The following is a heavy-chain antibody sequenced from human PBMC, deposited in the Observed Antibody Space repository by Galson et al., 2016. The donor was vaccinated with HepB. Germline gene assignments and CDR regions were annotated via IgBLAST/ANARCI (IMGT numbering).Heavy chain of an antibody. CDR1: GFTFSDYA. V-gene: IGHV3-21*01. Sequence: SLRLSCAASGFTFSDYALSWVRQPPGKGLEWVSSISGTSTYIYYADSVKGRFTISRDNAKNTLYLQMNNLRAEDTAVYYCARDLRGVVRFFDWSAHFDSWGQGTLVTVSS. CDR2: ISGTSTYI. CDR3: ARDLRGVVRFFDWSAHFDS. J-gene: IGHJ4*02. D-gene: IGHD3-9*01.